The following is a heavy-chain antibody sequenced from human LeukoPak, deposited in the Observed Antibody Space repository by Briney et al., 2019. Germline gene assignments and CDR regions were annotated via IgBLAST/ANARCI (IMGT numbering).Heavy chain of an antibody. Sequence: GESLQISFQASWYSFTSYWMGWVRQMPGKGLEWMGIIYPYDSDTRYSPSFQGQVTISAAKSIITAYLQWSNLKASDTAMYYCARHIGYTAWNSDYWGQGTLVTVSS. CDR2: IYPYDSDT. D-gene: IGHD1-7*01. CDR3: ARHIGYTAWNSDY. CDR1: WYSFTSYW. J-gene: IGHJ4*02. V-gene: IGHV5-51*01.